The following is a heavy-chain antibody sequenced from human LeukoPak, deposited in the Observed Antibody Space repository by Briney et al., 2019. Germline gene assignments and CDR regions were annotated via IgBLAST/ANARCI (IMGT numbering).Heavy chain of an antibody. Sequence: GASVKVSCKASGYTFTGYYMHWVRQAPGQGLEWIGRINPNSGGTNYAQKFQGRVTMTRDTSISTAYMELSRLRSDDTAVYYCARGGNYGDSAEYFQHWGQGTLVTVSS. CDR3: ARGGNYGDSAEYFQH. J-gene: IGHJ1*01. V-gene: IGHV1-2*06. CDR1: GYTFTGYY. CDR2: INPNSGGT. D-gene: IGHD4-17*01.